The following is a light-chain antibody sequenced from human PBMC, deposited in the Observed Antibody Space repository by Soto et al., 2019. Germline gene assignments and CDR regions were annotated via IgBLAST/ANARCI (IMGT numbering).Light chain of an antibody. J-gene: IGKJ1*01. Sequence: DIQMTQPPSTLSASVGDRVTITCRASQSISSWLAWYQQKPGKAPKLLIYDASSLESGVPSRFSGSGSGTEFTLTISSLQPDDFATYYCQQYNSSPTAFGQGTKVEIK. V-gene: IGKV1-5*01. CDR2: DAS. CDR1: QSISSW. CDR3: QQYNSSPTA.